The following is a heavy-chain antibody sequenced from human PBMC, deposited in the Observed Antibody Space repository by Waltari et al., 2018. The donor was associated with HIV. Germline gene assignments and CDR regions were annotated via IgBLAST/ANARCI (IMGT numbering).Heavy chain of an antibody. CDR1: EFTFSNYL. CDR3: ARGAVYSSGPYDAYDI. V-gene: IGHV3-7*01. J-gene: IGHJ3*02. D-gene: IGHD6-19*01. Sequence: EVQLVESGGELVQPGGPLRLSCVASEFTFSNYLLGLVRQAPGKGLEWVANINQDGSEDFYVDSMKGRFVISRDNAKNSLYLQLNKLRAEDTAMYYCARGAVYSSGPYDAYDIWGQGTMVIVSS. CDR2: INQDGSED.